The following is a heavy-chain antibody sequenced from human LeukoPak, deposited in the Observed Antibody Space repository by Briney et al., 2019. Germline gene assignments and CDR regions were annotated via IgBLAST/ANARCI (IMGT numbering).Heavy chain of an antibody. Sequence: SETLSLTCTVSGGSISNYHWSWIRQPPGKGLEWIGYIYYLGTTNYNPSLESRVSISIDTSKNQFSLKLKSMTAADTAAYYCTRGPDNWNSFFDYWGQGTLVSVSS. J-gene: IGHJ4*02. D-gene: IGHD1-20*01. V-gene: IGHV4-59*01. CDR3: TRGPDNWNSFFDY. CDR2: IYYLGTT. CDR1: GGSISNYH.